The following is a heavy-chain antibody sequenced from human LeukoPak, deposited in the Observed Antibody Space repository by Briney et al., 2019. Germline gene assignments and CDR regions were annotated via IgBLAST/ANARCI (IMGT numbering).Heavy chain of an antibody. V-gene: IGHV3-11*01. J-gene: IGHJ4*02. Sequence: GGSLRLSCAASGFTFSDYYMSWLRQAPGKGLEWVSYISSSGSTIYYADSVKGRFTISRDNAKNSLYLQMNSLRAEDTAVYYCARGGEYCSSTSCYVNYWGQGTLVTVSS. CDR2: ISSSGSTI. D-gene: IGHD2-2*01. CDR3: ARGGEYCSSTSCYVNY. CDR1: GFTFSDYY.